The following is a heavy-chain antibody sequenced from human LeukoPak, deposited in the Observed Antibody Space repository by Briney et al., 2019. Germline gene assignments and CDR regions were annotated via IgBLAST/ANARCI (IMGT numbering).Heavy chain of an antibody. J-gene: IGHJ4*02. CDR1: GFIFSSYW. D-gene: IGHD5-12*01. Sequence: PGVSLRLSCAASGFIFSSYWMHWVRQVPGKGLVWVSRINTDGSTTTYADSVKGRFTISRDNAKNTLYLQMNSLRAEDTAVYYCARGTSAYNYGYLDNWGQGTLVTVSS. V-gene: IGHV3-74*01. CDR2: INTDGSTT. CDR3: ARGTSAYNYGYLDN.